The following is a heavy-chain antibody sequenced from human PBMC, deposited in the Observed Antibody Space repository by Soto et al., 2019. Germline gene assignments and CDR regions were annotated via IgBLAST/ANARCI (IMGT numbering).Heavy chain of an antibody. CDR1: GGTFSSYA. V-gene: IGHV1-69*13. Sequence: SVKVSCKASGGTFSSYAISWVRQAPGQGLEWMGGIIPIFGTANYAQKFQGRVTITADESTSTAYMELSSLRSEDTAVYYCARVYSGYDYLLDYWGQGTLVTVSS. D-gene: IGHD5-12*01. J-gene: IGHJ4*02. CDR2: IIPIFGTA. CDR3: ARVYSGYDYLLDY.